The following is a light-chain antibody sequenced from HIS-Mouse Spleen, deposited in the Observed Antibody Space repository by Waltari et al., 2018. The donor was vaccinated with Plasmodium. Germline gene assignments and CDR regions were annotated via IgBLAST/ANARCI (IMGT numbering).Light chain of an antibody. J-gene: IGKJ4*01. CDR2: GAS. CDR3: QQYNNWLSLT. Sequence: EIVMTHSPAPLSLSPQERATLSCRASQSVSSNLAWYQQKPGQAPRLLIYGASTRATGIPARFSGSGSGTEFTLTISSMQSEDFAVYYCQQYNNWLSLTFGGGTKVEIK. CDR1: QSVSSN. V-gene: IGKV3-15*01.